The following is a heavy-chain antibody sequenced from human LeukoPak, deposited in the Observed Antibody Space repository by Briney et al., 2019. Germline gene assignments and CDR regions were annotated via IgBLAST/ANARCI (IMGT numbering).Heavy chain of an antibody. V-gene: IGHV3-20*04. CDR3: AREYYGSGSYYNVGY. CDR2: INWNGSRT. Sequence: PGGSLRLSCAASGFTFDDYGMSWVRQAPGKGLEWVSGINWNGSRTGYADSVKGRFTISRDNAKKSLYVQMNSLRAEDTALYYCAREYYGSGSYYNVGYWGQGTLVTVSS. D-gene: IGHD3-10*01. CDR1: GFTFDDYG. J-gene: IGHJ4*02.